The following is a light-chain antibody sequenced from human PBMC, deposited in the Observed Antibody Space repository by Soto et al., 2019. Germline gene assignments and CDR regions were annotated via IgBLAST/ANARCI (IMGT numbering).Light chain of an antibody. J-gene: IGLJ2*01. V-gene: IGLV2-8*01. CDR3: SSYAGSRLV. Sequence: QSALTQPPSASGSPGQSVTISRTGTSSDVGGYNYVSWYQQHPGKAPKLMIYEVSKRPSGVPDRFSGSKSGNTASLTVSGLQAEDEADYYCSSYAGSRLVFGGGTKLTVL. CDR1: SSDVGGYNY. CDR2: EVS.